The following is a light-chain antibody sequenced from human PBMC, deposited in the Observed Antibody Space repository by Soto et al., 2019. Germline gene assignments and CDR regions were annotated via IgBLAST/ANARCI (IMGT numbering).Light chain of an antibody. Sequence: EIVLTQSPGTLSLSPGERATLSCRASQSVSTNYLAWYQQRPGQAPRLLIYGASSRATGIPDRFSGSGSGTDFTLTISRLEPEDFAVYYCQQYGRSPNTFGGGTKVDSK. CDR2: GAS. J-gene: IGKJ4*01. V-gene: IGKV3-20*01. CDR3: QQYGRSPNT. CDR1: QSVSTNY.